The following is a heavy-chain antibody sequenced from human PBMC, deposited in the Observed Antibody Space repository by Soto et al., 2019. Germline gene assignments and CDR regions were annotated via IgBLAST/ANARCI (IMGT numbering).Heavy chain of an antibody. Sequence: QVQLVQSGAEVKKPGASVRVSCKASGYTFSGHYMHWIRQAPGQGPEWLGWINANRGDTDRAPKFQDRLTMTRDTSISTAYMELSRLRSDDTAVYYCARGGALDGTSPPFNHWGQGTLVTVSS. CDR3: ARGGALDGTSPPFNH. CDR1: GYTFSGHY. V-gene: IGHV1-2*02. D-gene: IGHD6-19*01. CDR2: INANRGDT. J-gene: IGHJ4*02.